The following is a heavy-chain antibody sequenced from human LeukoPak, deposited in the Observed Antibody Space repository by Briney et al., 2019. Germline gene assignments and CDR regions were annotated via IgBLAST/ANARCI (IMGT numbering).Heavy chain of an antibody. CDR3: ARHASTYDILTGKHDAFDI. CDR1: GGSISSYY. Sequence: SETLSLTCTVSGGSISSYYWSWIRQPPGKGLGWIGYIYYSGSTNYNPSLKSRVTISVDTSKNQFSLKLSSVTAADTAVYYCARHASTYDILTGKHDAFDIWGQGTMVTVSS. V-gene: IGHV4-59*08. D-gene: IGHD3-9*01. J-gene: IGHJ3*02. CDR2: IYYSGST.